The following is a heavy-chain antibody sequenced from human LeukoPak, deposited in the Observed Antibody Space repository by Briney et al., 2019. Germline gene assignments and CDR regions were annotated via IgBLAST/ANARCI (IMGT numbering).Heavy chain of an antibody. CDR2: MNPNSGNT. CDR3: ARAIAARRGHYYYYMDV. D-gene: IGHD6-6*01. V-gene: IGHV1-8*01. CDR1: GYTFTSYD. J-gene: IGHJ6*03. Sequence: ASVKVSCKASGYTFTSYDINWVRQATGQGLEWMGWMNPNSGNTGYAQKFQGRVTMTRNTSISTSYMELSSLRSEDTAVYYCARAIAARRGHYYYYMDVWGKGTTVTVSS.